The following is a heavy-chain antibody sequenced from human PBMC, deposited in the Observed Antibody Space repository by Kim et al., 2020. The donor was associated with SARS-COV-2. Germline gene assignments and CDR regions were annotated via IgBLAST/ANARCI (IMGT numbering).Heavy chain of an antibody. CDR2: ISGSGGST. V-gene: IGHV3-23*01. CDR3: AKEGEAGDYEAEDYYYYGMDV. D-gene: IGHD4-17*01. CDR1: GFTFSSYA. J-gene: IGHJ6*02. Sequence: GGSLRLSCAASGFTFSSYAMSWVRQAPGKGLEWVSAISGSGGSTYYADSVKGRFTISRDNSKNTLYLQMNSLRAEDTAVYYCAKEGEAGDYEAEDYYYYGMDVWGQGTTVTVSS.